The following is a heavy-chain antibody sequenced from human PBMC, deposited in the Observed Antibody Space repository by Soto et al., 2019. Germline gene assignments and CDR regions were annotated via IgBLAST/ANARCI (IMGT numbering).Heavy chain of an antibody. D-gene: IGHD3-3*01. V-gene: IGHV5-51*01. Sequence: PGESLKISCKGSGYSFTSYWIAWVRQMPGKGLEWMGIIYPADSDTRYSPSFRGQVTISADKSISTAFLQWSSLKASDTAMYYCARHAYDFWSGHPNPRYYYGMDVWGQGTTVTVSS. CDR1: GYSFTSYW. CDR2: IYPADSDT. CDR3: ARHAYDFWSGHPNPRYYYGMDV. J-gene: IGHJ6*02.